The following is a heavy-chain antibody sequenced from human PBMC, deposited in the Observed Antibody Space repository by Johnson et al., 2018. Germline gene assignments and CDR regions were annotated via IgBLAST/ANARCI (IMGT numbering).Heavy chain of an antibody. CDR3: AKGGGAPYDNYYYYMDV. CDR2: ISYDGSNK. CDR1: GFTFSSYG. Sequence: VQLVESGGGVVQPGRSLRLSCAASGFTFSSYGMHWVRQAPGKGLEWVAVISYDGSNKYYADSVKGRFTISRDNSKNQLYLQMNSLRAEETAGYYCAKGGGAPYDNYYYYMDVWGKGTTVTVSS. D-gene: IGHD5-12*01. J-gene: IGHJ6*03. V-gene: IGHV3-30*18.